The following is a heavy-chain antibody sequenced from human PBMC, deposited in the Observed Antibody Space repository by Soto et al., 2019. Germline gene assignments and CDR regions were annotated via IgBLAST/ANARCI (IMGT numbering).Heavy chain of an antibody. CDR3: ARRKNWGGRYYYGMDV. CDR1: GYSFTSYW. D-gene: IGHD7-27*01. CDR2: IYPGDSDT. Sequence: GESLKISCKGSGYSFTSYWIGWVRQMPGKGLEWMGIIYPGDSDTRYSPSFQGQVTISADKSISTAYLQWSSLKASDTAMYYCARRKNWGGRYYYGMDVWGQGTTVTVSS. J-gene: IGHJ6*02. V-gene: IGHV5-51*01.